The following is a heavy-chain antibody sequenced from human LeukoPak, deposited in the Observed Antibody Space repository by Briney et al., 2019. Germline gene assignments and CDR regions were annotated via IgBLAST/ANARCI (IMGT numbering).Heavy chain of an antibody. Sequence: HPGGSLRLSCAASGFTFSSYWMSWVRQAPGKGLEWVAVISYDGGNKYYADSVKGRFTISRDNSKNTLYLQMNSLRAEDTAVYYCAKDFYGDFLYYFDYWGQGTLVTVSS. J-gene: IGHJ4*02. CDR3: AKDFYGDFLYYFDY. D-gene: IGHD4-17*01. CDR2: ISYDGGNK. CDR1: GFTFSSYW. V-gene: IGHV3-30*18.